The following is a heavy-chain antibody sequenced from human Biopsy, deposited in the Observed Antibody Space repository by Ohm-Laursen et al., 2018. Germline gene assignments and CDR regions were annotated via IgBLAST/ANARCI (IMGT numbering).Heavy chain of an antibody. CDR2: ISGSGDTA. CDR3: TKAGSQDGFDI. CDR1: GFTFASHA. J-gene: IGHJ3*02. D-gene: IGHD3-10*01. V-gene: IGHV3-23*01. Sequence: SLRLSCAASGFTFASHAMRWVRQAPGKGLEWVSLISGSGDTAYYPDSVKGRFTISRDNSKNTLYLEMNSLRTGETAKYYCTKAGSQDGFDIWGPGTMVTVSS.